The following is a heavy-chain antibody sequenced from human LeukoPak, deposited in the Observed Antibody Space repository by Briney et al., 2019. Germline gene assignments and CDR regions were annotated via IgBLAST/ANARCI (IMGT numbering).Heavy chain of an antibody. Sequence: ASVKVSCKASGYTFTGYYMHWVRQAPGQGPEWMGWINPNSGGTNYAQKFQGRVTMTRDTSISTAYMELSRLRSDDTAVYYCARGLGAAAAIIDYWGQGTLVTVSS. CDR2: INPNSGGT. CDR3: ARGLGAAAAIIDY. V-gene: IGHV1-2*02. J-gene: IGHJ4*02. D-gene: IGHD6-13*01. CDR1: GYTFTGYY.